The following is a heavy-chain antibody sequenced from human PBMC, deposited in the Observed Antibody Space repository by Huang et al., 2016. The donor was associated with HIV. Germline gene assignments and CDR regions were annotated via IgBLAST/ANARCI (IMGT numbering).Heavy chain of an antibody. Sequence: QVQLVESGGGVVQPGTSLRLSCAASGFIFSNFGMHWVSQAPGKWLEWVAVISYDGRSDRYADSVKGRFTISRDNDKNTLSLEMNRLRHDDTAVYYCAKESRWFSDFDQWGQGTLVTVSS. CDR3: AKESRWFSDFDQ. V-gene: IGHV3-30*18. J-gene: IGHJ5*02. D-gene: IGHD2-15*01. CDR2: ISYDGRSD. CDR1: GFIFSNFG.